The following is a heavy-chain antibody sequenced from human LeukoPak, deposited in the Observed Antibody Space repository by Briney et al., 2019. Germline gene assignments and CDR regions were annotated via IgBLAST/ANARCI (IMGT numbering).Heavy chain of an antibody. CDR1: GFTFSSYW. CDR3: ARGRPHGNDY. V-gene: IGHV3-74*01. CDR2: IASDGSST. Sequence: HPGESRRLSCAASGFTFSSYWMNWVRQAPGKGLVWVSRIASDGSSTTYADSVKCRFSISRDNAKNTLYLQMNSLRVEDTAVYYCARGRPHGNDYWGQGTLVTVSS. J-gene: IGHJ4*02. D-gene: IGHD4-23*01.